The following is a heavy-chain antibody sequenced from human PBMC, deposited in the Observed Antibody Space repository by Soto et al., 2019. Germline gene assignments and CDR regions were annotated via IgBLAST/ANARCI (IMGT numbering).Heavy chain of an antibody. V-gene: IGHV3-72*01. J-gene: IGHJ4*02. CDR1: GFTFSDYY. CDR3: GRRRQRLVDY. Sequence: DVPLVESGGGLVQPGGSLRLSCVASGFTFSDYYMDWIRQAPGKGLEWVGRIRDKANRYTTEYAASVKGRFTISRDDSNNSLYLEMNSLKTEDTAIYYCGRRRQRLVDYGGQGTLVTVSS. CDR2: IRDKANRYTT. D-gene: IGHD6-25*01.